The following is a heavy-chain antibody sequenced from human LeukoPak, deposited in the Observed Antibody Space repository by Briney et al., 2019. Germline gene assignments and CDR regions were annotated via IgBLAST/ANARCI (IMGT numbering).Heavy chain of an antibody. Sequence: SETLSLTCAVSGGSIGSRTWWSRVPQPPGKGLEWFGEIYHSGSTNYNPSPKSRVTISVDKSKNQFSLKLSSVTAADTAVYYCARVRWELLSVSFDAFDIWGQGTMVTVSS. D-gene: IGHD1-26*01. CDR2: IYHSGST. CDR1: GGSIGSRTW. V-gene: IGHV4-4*02. CDR3: ARVRWELLSVSFDAFDI. J-gene: IGHJ3*02.